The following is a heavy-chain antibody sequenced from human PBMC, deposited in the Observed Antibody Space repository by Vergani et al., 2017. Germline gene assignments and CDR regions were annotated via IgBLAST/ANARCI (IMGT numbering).Heavy chain of an antibody. J-gene: IGHJ6*03. CDR1: GGSISSGGYY. Sequence: QVQLQQWGAGLVKPSQTLSLTCTVSGGSISSGGYYWSWIRQHPGKGLEWIGYIYYSGSTYYNPSLKSRVTISVDTSKNQFSLKLSSVTAADTAVYYCARGIAAAGTWGFYYYYYMDVWGKGTTVTVSS. V-gene: IGHV4-31*03. CDR3: ARGIAAAGTWGFYYYYYMDV. CDR2: IYYSGST. D-gene: IGHD6-13*01.